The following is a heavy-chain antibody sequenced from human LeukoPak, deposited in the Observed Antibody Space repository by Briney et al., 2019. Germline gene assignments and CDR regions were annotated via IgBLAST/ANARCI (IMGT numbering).Heavy chain of an antibody. V-gene: IGHV4-4*07. CDR3: ARDGVPSITIFGVVIGALDY. J-gene: IGHJ4*02. Sequence: SETLSLTCTVSGGSISSYYWSWIRQPAGKGLEWIGRIYTSGSTNYNPSLKSRVTMSVDTSKNQFSLKLSSVTAADTAVYYCARDGVPSITIFGVVIGALDYWAREPWSPSPQ. D-gene: IGHD3-3*01. CDR1: GGSISSYY. CDR2: IYTSGST.